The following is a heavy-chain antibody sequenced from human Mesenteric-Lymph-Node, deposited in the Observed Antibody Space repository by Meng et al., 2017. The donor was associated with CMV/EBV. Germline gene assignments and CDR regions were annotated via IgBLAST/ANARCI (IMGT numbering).Heavy chain of an antibody. CDR1: GGSVSSGSYY. D-gene: IGHD3-16*01. Sequence: SETLSLTCTISGGSVSSGSYYWSWIRQPPGKGLEWIGEMDSSGNTKYTASLQSRVTISAETSKNQFSLKLTSVTTADTAVYWCARVFRGDPDWFDTWGQGTLVTVSS. CDR2: MDSSGNT. CDR3: ARVFRGDPDWFDT. J-gene: IGHJ5*02. V-gene: IGHV4-61*01.